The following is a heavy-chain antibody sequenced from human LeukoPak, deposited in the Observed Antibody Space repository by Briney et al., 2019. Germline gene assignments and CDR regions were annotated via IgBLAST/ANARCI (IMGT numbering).Heavy chain of an antibody. V-gene: IGHV3-7*01. Sequence: GGSLRLSCAASGFTFSSYWMSWVRQAPGKGLEWVANVKQDGSEKYYVDSVKGRFTISRDNAKNPLYLQMNSLRAEDTAVYYCARHRYSYGSALDYWGQGTLVTVSS. CDR3: ARHRYSYGSALDY. D-gene: IGHD5-18*01. CDR2: VKQDGSEK. CDR1: GFTFSSYW. J-gene: IGHJ4*02.